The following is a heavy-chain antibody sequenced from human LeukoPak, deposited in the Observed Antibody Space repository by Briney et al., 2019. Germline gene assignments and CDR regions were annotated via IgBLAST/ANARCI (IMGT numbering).Heavy chain of an antibody. D-gene: IGHD3-22*01. V-gene: IGHV3-21*01. CDR2: ITTSSSYI. Sequence: GGSLRLSCAASGFTFSTYTMNWVRQAPGKGLEWVSSITTSSSYIYYADSVKGRFTISRDNAKNSLYLQMNSLRAKDTAVYYCARHVVALGFDYWGQGTLVTVSS. CDR3: ARHVVALGFDY. J-gene: IGHJ4*02. CDR1: GFTFSTYT.